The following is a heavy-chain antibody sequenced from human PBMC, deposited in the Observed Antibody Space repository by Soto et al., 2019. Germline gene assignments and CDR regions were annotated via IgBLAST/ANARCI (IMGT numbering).Heavy chain of an antibody. D-gene: IGHD3-3*01. V-gene: IGHV3-30-3*01. Sequence: QVQLVESGGGVVQPGRSLRLSCAASGFIFSSYAMHWVRRAPGKGLEWGAVISYDGSNKYYADSVKGPFTISRDNSKNTLYLQMNSLRAEYTAVYYCARDLEWFILNYYGMDVWGQGTTVTVSS. J-gene: IGHJ6*02. CDR3: ARDLEWFILNYYGMDV. CDR1: GFIFSSYA. CDR2: ISYDGSNK.